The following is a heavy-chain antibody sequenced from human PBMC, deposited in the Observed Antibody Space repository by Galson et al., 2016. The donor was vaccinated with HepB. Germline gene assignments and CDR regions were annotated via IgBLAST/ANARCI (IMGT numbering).Heavy chain of an antibody. V-gene: IGHV3-23*01. J-gene: IGHJ4*02. Sequence: SLRLSCAASGFTFKSYAINWVRQAPGKGLEWVSAISATGGSAYYADSVKGRFTISRDNSKNTLYLQMNSLRAEDTAVYYCALGTGIGWHGADWGQGTLVTVSS. CDR3: ALGTGIGWHGAD. CDR2: ISATGGSA. CDR1: GFTFKSYA. D-gene: IGHD3-10*02.